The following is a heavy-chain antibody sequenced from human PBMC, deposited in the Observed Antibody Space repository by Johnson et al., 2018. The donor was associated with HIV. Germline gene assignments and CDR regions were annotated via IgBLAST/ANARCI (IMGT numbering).Heavy chain of an antibody. J-gene: IGHJ3*02. D-gene: IGHD3-22*01. Sequence: QVQLVESGGGLVKPGGSLRLSCAASGFTFKDYYMNWVRQTPGKGLEWVSHISSSGSTKYYADSVKGRFTISRDNAKKTLYLQMNSLRAEDTALYFCARDWDYYDTSGYYYAYMGDAFDIWGQGTMVTVSS. V-gene: IGHV3-11*01. CDR2: ISSSGSTK. CDR1: GFTFKDYY. CDR3: ARDWDYYDTSGYYYAYMGDAFDI.